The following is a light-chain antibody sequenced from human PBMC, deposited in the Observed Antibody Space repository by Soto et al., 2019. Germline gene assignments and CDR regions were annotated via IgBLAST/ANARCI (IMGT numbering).Light chain of an antibody. V-gene: IGKV3-15*01. CDR2: GAS. Sequence: EIVMTQSPVTLSVSPGERATLSCRASHHVATNLAWYQQKPGQAPRLLIYGASTRATGISARFSGSGSGTEFTLTLTSLQFDDFAFYYCQRHTARPPWTFGQGTKV. J-gene: IGKJ1*01. CDR1: HHVATN. CDR3: QRHTARPPWT.